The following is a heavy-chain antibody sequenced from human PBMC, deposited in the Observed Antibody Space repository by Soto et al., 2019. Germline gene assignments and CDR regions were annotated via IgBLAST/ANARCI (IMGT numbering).Heavy chain of an antibody. CDR2: IAYDGSRV. J-gene: IGHJ4*02. CDR1: GFIFSGSG. V-gene: IGHV3-30*03. CDR3: ARWVGGSMSDNSGKFDS. D-gene: IGHD1-26*01. Sequence: QVQLVESGGGVVQPGTSLRLTCAASGFIFSGSGMHWVRQAPGKGLEWVALIAYDGSRVYYVDSVRGRFTVSRDNAGNMLYLEMNSLKEEDPAVYYCARWVGGSMSDNSGKFDSWGQGTLVTVSS.